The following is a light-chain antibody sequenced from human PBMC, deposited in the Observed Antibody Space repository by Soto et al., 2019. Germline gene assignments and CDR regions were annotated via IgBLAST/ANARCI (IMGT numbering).Light chain of an antibody. CDR2: LNSDGSH. CDR1: SGHSSYA. Sequence: QSVLTQSPSASASLGASVKLTCTLSSGHSSYAIAWHQQQPEKGPRYLMKLNSDGSHSKGDGIPDRFSGSISGAERYLTIVGLQSEDEADYYWQTWGTGLLVFGGGTKLTVL. V-gene: IGLV4-69*01. J-gene: IGLJ3*02. CDR3: QTWGTGLLV.